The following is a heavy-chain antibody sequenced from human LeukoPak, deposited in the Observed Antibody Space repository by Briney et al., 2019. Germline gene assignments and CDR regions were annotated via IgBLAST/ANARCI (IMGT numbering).Heavy chain of an antibody. CDR3: ARGSYYDFWSGYFGGDYFDY. V-gene: IGHV3-21*01. Sequence: PGGSLRLSCAASGFTFSSYSMNWVRQAPGKGLEWVSSISSSSSYIYYADSVKGRFTISRDNAKNSLYLQMNSLRAEDTAVYYCARGSYYDFWSGYFGGDYFDYWGQGTLVTVSS. D-gene: IGHD3-3*01. J-gene: IGHJ4*02. CDR1: GFTFSSYS. CDR2: ISSSSSYI.